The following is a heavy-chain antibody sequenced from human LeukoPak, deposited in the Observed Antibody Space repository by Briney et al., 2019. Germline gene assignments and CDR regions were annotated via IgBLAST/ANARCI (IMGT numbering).Heavy chain of an antibody. CDR3: ASNGVMTGYYTTVNWFDP. V-gene: IGHV4-34*01. CDR1: GGSFSGYY. Sequence: MPSETLSLTCAVYGGSFSGYYWSWIRQPPGKGLEWIGEINHSGSTNYNPSLKSRVTISVDTSKNQFSLKLSPVTAADTAVYYCASNGVMTGYYTTVNWFDPWGQGTLVTVSS. J-gene: IGHJ5*02. CDR2: INHSGST. D-gene: IGHD3-9*01.